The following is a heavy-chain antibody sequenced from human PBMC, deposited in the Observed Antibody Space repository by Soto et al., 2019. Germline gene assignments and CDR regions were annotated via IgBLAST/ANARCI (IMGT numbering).Heavy chain of an antibody. Sequence: QVQLVQSGAEVKKPGSSVKVSCKASGGTFSSYAISWVRQAPGQGLEWMGGIIPIFGTANYAQKFQGRVTITAAESPSTAYMELSSLRSEDTAVYYCARGKATGHEYYYYGMDVWGQGTTVTVSS. CDR1: GGTFSSYA. D-gene: IGHD5-12*01. CDR2: IIPIFGTA. V-gene: IGHV1-69*12. J-gene: IGHJ6*02. CDR3: ARGKATGHEYYYYGMDV.